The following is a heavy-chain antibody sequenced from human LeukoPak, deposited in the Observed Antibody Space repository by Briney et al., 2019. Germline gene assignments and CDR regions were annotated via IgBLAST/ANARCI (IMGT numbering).Heavy chain of an antibody. CDR1: GFSFGTQV. V-gene: IGHV3-23*01. J-gene: IGHJ4*02. CDR3: AKFPFGTWIS. Sequence: GGSLRLSYAASGFSFGTQVMTWVRQPPGKGLEWVSTVGDSGGATYYSDSVKGRFTISRDNAKNTLYLQMNSLRAEDTALYYCAKFPFGTWISWGQGTLVTVSS. CDR2: VGDSGGAT. D-gene: IGHD2-2*03.